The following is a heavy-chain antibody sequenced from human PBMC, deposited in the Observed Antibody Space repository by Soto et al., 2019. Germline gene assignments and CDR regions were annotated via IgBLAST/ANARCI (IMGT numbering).Heavy chain of an antibody. V-gene: IGHV4-31*03. Sequence: PSETDCHTCTVSSCSISSGGYYWRLIRHQPVNFLEWIGYIYYSGSTYYNPSLKSRXTISVDTSKNQFSLKLSSVTAADTAVYYCERVPPMSYDSYCTNWFDPWGQVNLVTVSS. CDR2: IYYSGST. CDR1: SCSISSGGYY. D-gene: IGHD2-21*02. CDR3: ERVPPMSYDSYCTNWFDP. J-gene: IGHJ5*02.